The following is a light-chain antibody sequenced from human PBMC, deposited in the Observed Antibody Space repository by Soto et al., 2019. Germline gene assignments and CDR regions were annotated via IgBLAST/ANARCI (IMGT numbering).Light chain of an antibody. CDR3: SSYTSSSTLPYV. Sequence: QSVLTRPASVSGSPGQSITIACTGTSSDVGGYNYVSWYQQHPGKAPKLMIYDVSNRPSGVSNRFSGSKSGNTASLTISGLQAEDEADYYCSSYTSSSTLPYVFGTGTKLTVL. CDR2: DVS. J-gene: IGLJ1*01. CDR1: SSDVGGYNY. V-gene: IGLV2-14*01.